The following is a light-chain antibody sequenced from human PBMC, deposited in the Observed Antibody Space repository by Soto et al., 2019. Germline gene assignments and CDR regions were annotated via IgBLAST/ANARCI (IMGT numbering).Light chain of an antibody. CDR2: EVS. CDR3: SSYTSSSTAV. V-gene: IGLV2-14*01. J-gene: IGLJ2*01. Sequence: QSVLTQPASVSGSPGQSITICCTGTSSDVGGYNYVSWYQQHPGKAPKLMIYEVSNRPSGVSNRFSGSKSGNTASLTISGLQAEDEADYYCSSYTSSSTAVFGGGTKLTVL. CDR1: SSDVGGYNY.